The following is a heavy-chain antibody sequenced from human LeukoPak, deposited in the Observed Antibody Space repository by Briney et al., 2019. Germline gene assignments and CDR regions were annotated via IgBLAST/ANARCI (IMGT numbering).Heavy chain of an antibody. CDR3: ARYRQQSSGQFDY. Sequence: PSETLSLTCAVSGYSISSSNWWGWIRQPPGKGLEWIGYIYYSGNIYYNPSLKSRVTMSVDTSKNQFSLKLSSVTAADTAVYYCARYRQQSSGQFDYWGQGTLVTVSS. J-gene: IGHJ4*02. CDR2: IYYSGNI. D-gene: IGHD3-22*01. CDR1: GYSISSSNW. V-gene: IGHV4-28*05.